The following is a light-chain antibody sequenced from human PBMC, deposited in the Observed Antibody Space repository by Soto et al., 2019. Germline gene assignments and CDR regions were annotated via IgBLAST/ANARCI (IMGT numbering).Light chain of an antibody. J-gene: IGKJ4*01. CDR2: LGS. CDR1: QSLLHSNGYNY. Sequence: DTAMTQSPLSPPSNPAYPDSISCMSSQSLLHSNGYNYLDWYLQKPGQSPQLLIYLGSNRASGVPDRFSGSGSGTDFTLNISRVEAEDVGVYYCMQALQTLNCGGGTTGDIK. V-gene: IGKV2-28*01. CDR3: MQALQTLN.